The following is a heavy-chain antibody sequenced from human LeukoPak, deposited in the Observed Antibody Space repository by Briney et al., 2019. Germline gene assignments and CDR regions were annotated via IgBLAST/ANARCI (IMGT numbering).Heavy chain of an antibody. CDR2: MNPNSGDT. Sequence: ASVKVSCKASGYIFTGYYVHWVRQAPGQGLEWMGWMNPNSGDTNYAQKFQGRVTMTRDTSITTAYVELSSLTSDDAAVYYCARGRYDLLSGYDYWGQGAMVTVSS. CDR1: GYIFTGYY. CDR3: ARGRYDLLSGYDY. V-gene: IGHV1-2*02. J-gene: IGHJ4*02. D-gene: IGHD3-22*01.